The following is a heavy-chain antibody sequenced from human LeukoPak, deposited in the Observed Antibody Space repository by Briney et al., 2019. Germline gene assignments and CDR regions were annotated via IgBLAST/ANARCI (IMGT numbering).Heavy chain of an antibody. D-gene: IGHD3-16*01. CDR3: ARGVITFGGLPITHDAFDI. CDR1: GYSISSGYY. V-gene: IGHV4-38-2*01. Sequence: SETLSLTCAVSGYSISSGYYWGWIRQPPGKGLEWIGSIYHSGSTYYNPSLKSRVTISVDTSKNQFSLKLSSVTAADTAVYYCARGVITFGGLPITHDAFDIWGQGTMVTVSS. J-gene: IGHJ3*02. CDR2: IYHSGST.